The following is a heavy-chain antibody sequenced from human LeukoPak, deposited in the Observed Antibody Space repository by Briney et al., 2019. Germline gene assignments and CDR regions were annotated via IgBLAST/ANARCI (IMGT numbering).Heavy chain of an antibody. V-gene: IGHV1-2*02. CDR2: INPNSGGT. D-gene: IGHD2-15*01. CDR3: ASARPCSGGSCFQPTPFDY. J-gene: IGHJ4*02. Sequence: ASVKVSCKASEYTFTDYYMHWVRQAPGQVLEWMGWINPNSGGTNYAQKFQGRVTMTRDTSISTAYMELSRLRSDDTAVYYCASARPCSGGSCFQPTPFDYWGQGTLVTVSS. CDR1: EYTFTDYY.